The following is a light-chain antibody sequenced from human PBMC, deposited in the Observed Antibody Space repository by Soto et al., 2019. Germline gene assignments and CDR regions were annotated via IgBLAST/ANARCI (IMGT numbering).Light chain of an antibody. CDR2: DDS. V-gene: IGLV3-21*02. CDR3: QVWDSSSDQ. Sequence: SYALTQPPSVSAAPGQTARITSGGNNIGSKSVHWYQQKPGQAAVLVVYDDSDRPSGIPERFSGSNSGNTATLTISRVEAGDEADYYCQVWDSSSDQFGTGTKVTVL. J-gene: IGLJ1*01. CDR1: NIGSKS.